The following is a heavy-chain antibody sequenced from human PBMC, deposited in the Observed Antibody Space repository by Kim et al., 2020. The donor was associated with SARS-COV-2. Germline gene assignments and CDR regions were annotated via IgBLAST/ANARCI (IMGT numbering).Heavy chain of an antibody. CDR3: ARRYGGRDGYIDY. Sequence: GGSLRLSCAASGFTFSSYSMNWVRQAPGKGLEWVSSISSSSSYIYYADSVKGRFTISRDNAKNSLYLQMNSLRAEDTAVYYCARRYGGRDGYIDYWGQGTLVTVSS. J-gene: IGHJ4*02. CDR1: GFTFSSYS. V-gene: IGHV3-21*01. CDR2: ISSSSSYI. D-gene: IGHD2-15*01.